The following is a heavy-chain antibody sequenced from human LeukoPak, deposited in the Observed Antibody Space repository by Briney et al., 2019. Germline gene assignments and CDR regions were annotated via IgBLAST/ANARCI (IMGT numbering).Heavy chain of an antibody. J-gene: IGHJ3*02. V-gene: IGHV1-46*01. D-gene: IGHD3-10*01. Sequence: ASVKVSCKASGYTFTSYYMHWVRQAPGQGLEWMGIINPSGGSTSYAQKSQGRVTMTRDMSTSTVYMELSSLRSEDTAVYYCASPEGVRGVRGAFDIWGQGTMVTVSS. CDR1: GYTFTSYY. CDR3: ASPEGVRGVRGAFDI. CDR2: INPSGGST.